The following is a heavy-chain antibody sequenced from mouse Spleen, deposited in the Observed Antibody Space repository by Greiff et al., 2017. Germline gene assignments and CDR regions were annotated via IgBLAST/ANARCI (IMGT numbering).Heavy chain of an antibody. CDR1: GFTFSSYA. D-gene: IGHD3-1*01. Sequence: DVQLVESGGGLVKLGGSLKLSCAASGFTFSSYAMSWVRQTPEKRLEWVATISSGGGNTYYPDSVKGRFTISRDNAKNTLYLQMSSLKSEDTAMYYCARQEPRSAMDYWGQGTSVTVSS. J-gene: IGHJ4*01. CDR3: ARQEPRSAMDY. CDR2: ISSGGGNT. V-gene: IGHV5-9-3*01.